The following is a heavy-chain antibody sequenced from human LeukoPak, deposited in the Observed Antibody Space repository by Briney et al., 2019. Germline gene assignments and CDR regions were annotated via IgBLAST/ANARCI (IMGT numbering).Heavy chain of an antibody. Sequence: ASVKVSCKASGYTFTGYYMHWVRQAPGQGLEWMGWINPNSGGTNYAQKFQGRVTMTRDTSISTAYMELSRLRSDDTAEYYCASLGNPYSSGWTIDYWGQGTLVTVSS. CDR2: INPNSGGT. V-gene: IGHV1-2*02. CDR1: GYTFTGYY. D-gene: IGHD6-19*01. CDR3: ASLGNPYSSGWTIDY. J-gene: IGHJ4*02.